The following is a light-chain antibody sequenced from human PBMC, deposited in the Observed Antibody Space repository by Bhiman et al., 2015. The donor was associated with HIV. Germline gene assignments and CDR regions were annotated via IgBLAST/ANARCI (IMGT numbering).Light chain of an antibody. J-gene: IGLJ1*01. Sequence: QSALTQPASVSGSPGQSITISCTGSGSDVGGYNHVSWYQQHPGKAPKLMIYDVSNRPSRVSNRFSGSKSGNTASLTISGLQAEDEADYYCSSLTSSLTYVFGTGTNVTVL. CDR2: DVS. V-gene: IGLV2-14*03. CDR3: SSLTSSLTYV. CDR1: GSDVGGYNH.